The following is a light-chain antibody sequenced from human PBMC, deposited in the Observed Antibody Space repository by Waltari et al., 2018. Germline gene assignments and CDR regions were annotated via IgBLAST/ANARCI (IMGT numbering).Light chain of an antibody. V-gene: IGLV8-61*01. CDR3: SMYMGSGVWV. CDR2: KGI. Sequence: QTVVTQEPSLSVSPGGTVTLTCALSSGSVSSTSYPTWYQQTPGQPPRTLVYKGISRSFGVPYRVSGSILGNTAALTITGAQADDESDYYCSMYMGSGVWVFGGGTKLTVL. J-gene: IGLJ3*02. CDR1: SGSVSSTSY.